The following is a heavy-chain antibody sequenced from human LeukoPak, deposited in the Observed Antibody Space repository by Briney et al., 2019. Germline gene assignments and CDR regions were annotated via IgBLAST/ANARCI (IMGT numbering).Heavy chain of an antibody. CDR1: GYNFDNYG. V-gene: IGHV1-18*01. CDR3: ARGEFPLDAFDN. CDR2: ISPYSGNT. J-gene: IGHJ3*02. Sequence: ASVKESCKSSGYNFDNYGIGWVRQAPGQGLEWMGWISPYSGNTNYGQKLQGRVTMTTDTSTNTAYMELRRLSLDDTAIYYCARGEFPLDAFDNWGHGTMVTVSS. D-gene: IGHD3-10*01.